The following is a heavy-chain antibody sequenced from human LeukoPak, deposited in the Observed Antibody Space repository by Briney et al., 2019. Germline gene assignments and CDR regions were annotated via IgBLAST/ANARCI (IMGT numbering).Heavy chain of an antibody. CDR3: ARHVGFITMVRGVINNNWFAP. Sequence: SETLSLTCTVSGGSISSSSYYWGWIRQPPGKGLEWIGSIYYSGSPYYNPSLKSRVTISVDTSKKQFSLKLSSVTAADTAVYYCARHVGFITMVRGVINNNWFAPWGQGTLVTVSS. J-gene: IGHJ5*02. CDR2: IYYSGSP. CDR1: GGSISSSSYY. V-gene: IGHV4-39*01. D-gene: IGHD3-10*01.